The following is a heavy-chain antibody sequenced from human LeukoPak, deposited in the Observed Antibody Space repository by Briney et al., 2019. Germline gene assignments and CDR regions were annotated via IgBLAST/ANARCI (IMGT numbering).Heavy chain of an antibody. J-gene: IGHJ4*02. CDR3: ATTGGGY. Sequence: GGSLRLSCTASGFTFGDYAMSWVRQAPGKGLEWVSYISGSSTTMHYADSVKGRFTISRDNAKNSLYLQMNSLRADDTAVYYCATTGGGYWGQGTLVTVSS. D-gene: IGHD4-17*01. CDR2: ISGSSTTM. CDR1: GFTFGDYA. V-gene: IGHV3-48*04.